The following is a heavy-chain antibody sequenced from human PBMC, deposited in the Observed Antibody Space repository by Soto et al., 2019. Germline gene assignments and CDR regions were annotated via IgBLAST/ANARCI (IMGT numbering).Heavy chain of an antibody. CDR2: ISGSGGST. V-gene: IGHV3-23*01. Sequence: GVLRLSCAASGFTFSSYAMSWVRQATGKGLESVSAISGSGGSTYYADSVKGRSTISRDNSKNTLYLQMNSMRAEDTAVYYCAKHQDTAGYWGQGSLFAASS. D-gene: IGHD5-18*01. CDR3: AKHQDTAGY. CDR1: GFTFSSYA. J-gene: IGHJ4*02.